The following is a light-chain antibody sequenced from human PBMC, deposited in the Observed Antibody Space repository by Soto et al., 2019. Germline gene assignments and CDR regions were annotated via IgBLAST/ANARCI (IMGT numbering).Light chain of an antibody. CDR1: QGVSSY. Sequence: EIVLTQSPATLSLSPGERATLSCRASQGVSSYLAWYQQKPGQAPRLLLYDASNRATGIPARFSGSGSGTDFTLTISSLEPEDFAVYYCQQRSNWPLTFGGVTKVEIK. CDR3: QQRSNWPLT. J-gene: IGKJ4*01. CDR2: DAS. V-gene: IGKV3-11*01.